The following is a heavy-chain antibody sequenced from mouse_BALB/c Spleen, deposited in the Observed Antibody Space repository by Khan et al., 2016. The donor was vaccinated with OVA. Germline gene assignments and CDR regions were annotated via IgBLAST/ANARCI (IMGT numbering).Heavy chain of an antibody. CDR1: GYSITSGYA. Sequence: EVPLVESGPGLVKPSQSLYLTCTVTGYSITSGYAWNGIRQFPGNKLEWMGYISYSGVTSYIAYLKSRISITRETSKNQFFLQFTSVTTDDTATYYFARGNYYGYYFDYWGQGTTLAVSS. J-gene: IGHJ2*01. V-gene: IGHV3-2*02. CDR2: ISYSGVT. D-gene: IGHD1-1*01. CDR3: ARGNYYGYYFDY.